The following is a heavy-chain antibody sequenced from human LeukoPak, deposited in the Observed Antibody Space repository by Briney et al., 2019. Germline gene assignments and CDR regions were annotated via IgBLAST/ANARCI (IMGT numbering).Heavy chain of an antibody. CDR3: AKVQGYGSGHFDY. CDR2: ISYDGSNK. D-gene: IGHD3-10*01. V-gene: IGHV3-30*18. J-gene: IGHJ4*02. CDR1: GFTFSSYG. Sequence: PGGSLRLSCAASGFTFSSYGMHWVRQASGKGLEWVAVISYDGSNKYYADSVKGRFTISRDNSKNTLYLQMNSLRAEDTAVYYCAKVQGYGSGHFDYWGQGTLVTVSS.